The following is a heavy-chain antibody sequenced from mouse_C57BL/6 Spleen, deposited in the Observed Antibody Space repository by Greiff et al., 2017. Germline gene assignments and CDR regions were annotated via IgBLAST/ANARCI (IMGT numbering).Heavy chain of an antibody. J-gene: IGHJ2*01. CDR1: GYTFTSYW. D-gene: IGHD2-2*01. Sequence: QVQLQQPGAELVKPGASVKLSCKASGYTFTSYWMHWVKQRPGQGLEWIGMNHPNSGSTNYNEKFKSKATLTVDKSSSTAYMQLSSLTSEDSAVYYCAREAVYYGYDGYYFDYWGQGTTLTVSS. CDR3: AREAVYYGYDGYYFDY. V-gene: IGHV1-64*01. CDR2: NHPNSGST.